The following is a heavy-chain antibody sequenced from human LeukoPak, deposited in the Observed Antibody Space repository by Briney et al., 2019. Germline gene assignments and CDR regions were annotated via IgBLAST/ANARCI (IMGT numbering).Heavy chain of an antibody. CDR1: GYTFTGYY. D-gene: IGHD6-13*01. CDR2: INPNSGGT. CDR3: ARDLDSRSWYVDST. V-gene: IGHV1-2*02. J-gene: IGHJ5*02. Sequence: ASVKVSCKASGYTFTGYYMHWVRRAPGQGLEWMGLINPNSGGTNYAQKFQGRVTMTRDTSISKAYMELSRLRSDDTAVYYCARDLDSRSWYVDSTWGQGTLVTVSS.